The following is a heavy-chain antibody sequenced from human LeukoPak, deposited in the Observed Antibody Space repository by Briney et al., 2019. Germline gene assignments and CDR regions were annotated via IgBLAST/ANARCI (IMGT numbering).Heavy chain of an antibody. CDR2: ISGSGGNT. CDR1: GFTFSSYA. V-gene: IGHV3-23*01. Sequence: GGSLRLSCTASGFTFSSYAMSWVRQAPGKGLEWVSAISGSGGNTYYADSVKGRFTISRDNSKNTLYLQMNSLRAEDTAVYYCAKSKLERREVNWGQGTLVTVSS. D-gene: IGHD1-1*01. CDR3: AKSKLERREVN. J-gene: IGHJ4*02.